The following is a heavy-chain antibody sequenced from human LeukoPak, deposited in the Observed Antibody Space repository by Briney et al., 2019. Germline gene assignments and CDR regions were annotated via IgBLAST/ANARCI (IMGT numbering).Heavy chain of an antibody. V-gene: IGHV1-2*02. J-gene: IGHJ4*02. CDR1: GYTFTGYY. CDR2: INPNSGGT. Sequence: ASVKVSCEASGYTFTGYYMHWVRQAPGQGLEWMGWINPNSGGTNYAQKFQGRVTMPRDTSISTAYMALSRLRSDDTAVYYCARDRPANYYDSSGYYFYVYWGQGTLVTVSS. D-gene: IGHD3-22*01. CDR3: ARDRPANYYDSSGYYFYVY.